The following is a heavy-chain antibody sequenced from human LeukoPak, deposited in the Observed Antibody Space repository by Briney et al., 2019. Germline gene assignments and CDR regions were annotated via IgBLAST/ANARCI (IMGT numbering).Heavy chain of an antibody. V-gene: IGHV3-43D*03. CDR2: ISWDGGST. D-gene: IGHD3-22*01. CDR3: AKDIESKYYYDSSGYGAFFDY. J-gene: IGHJ4*02. Sequence: PGGSLRLSCAASGFTFDDYAMHWVRQAPGKGLEWVSLISWDGGSTYYADSVKGRFTISRDNSKNSLYLQMNSLRAEDTALYYCAKDIESKYYYDSSGYGAFFDYWGQGTLVTVSS. CDR1: GFTFDDYA.